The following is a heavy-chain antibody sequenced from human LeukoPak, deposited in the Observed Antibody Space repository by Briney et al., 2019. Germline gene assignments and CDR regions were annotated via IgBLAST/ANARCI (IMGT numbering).Heavy chain of an antibody. D-gene: IGHD3-22*01. Sequence: ASVKVSCKASGYTFTSYDINWVRQATGQGLEWMGWMNPNSGNTGYAQKFQGRVTMTRNTSISTAYMELSSLRSEDTAVYYCARPSTQYYYDSSGSFDYWGQGTLVTVSS. V-gene: IGHV1-8*01. CDR3: ARPSTQYYYDSSGSFDY. CDR1: GYTFTSYD. CDR2: MNPNSGNT. J-gene: IGHJ4*02.